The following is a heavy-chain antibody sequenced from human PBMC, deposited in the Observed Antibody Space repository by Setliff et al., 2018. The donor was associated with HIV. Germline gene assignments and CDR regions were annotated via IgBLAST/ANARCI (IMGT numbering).Heavy chain of an antibody. D-gene: IGHD3-10*01. J-gene: IGHJ4*02. V-gene: IGHV1-18*01. Sequence: GASVKVSCKASGYTFTDFGITWVRQAPGQGLEWMGWIGAFNGNTHYPQNRQGRVTMTTDTSTRTAYMELRSLRSDGTAVYFCARAGAAGTSHFDYWGQGTLVTVSS. CDR3: ARAGAAGTSHFDY. CDR2: IGAFNGNT. CDR1: GYTFTDFG.